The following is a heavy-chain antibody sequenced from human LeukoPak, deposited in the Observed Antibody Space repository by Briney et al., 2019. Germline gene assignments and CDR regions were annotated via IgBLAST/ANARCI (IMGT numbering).Heavy chain of an antibody. V-gene: IGHV3-74*01. CDR2: INSDGSST. CDR3: ARGQSYYDFWSGYYWYFDY. Sequence: GGSLRLSCAASGFTFSSYGMHWVRQAPGKGLVWVSRINSDGSSTSYADSVKGRFTISRDNAKNTLYLQMNSLRAEDTAVYYCARGQSYYDFWSGYYWYFDYWGQGTLVTVSS. D-gene: IGHD3-3*01. J-gene: IGHJ4*02. CDR1: GFTFSSYG.